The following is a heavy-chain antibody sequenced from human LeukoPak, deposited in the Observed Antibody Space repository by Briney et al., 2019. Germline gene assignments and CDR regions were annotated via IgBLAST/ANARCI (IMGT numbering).Heavy chain of an antibody. V-gene: IGHV3-43*02. D-gene: IGHD5-18*01. Sequence: PGGSLRLSCAASGFTFDDYAMHWVRQAPGKGLEWVSLISGDGDGTYYSDSVKGRFTISRDNSKNSLYPQMNSLRTEDSALYYCAKDRIMAYLDTADAFDICGQGTMVTVSS. J-gene: IGHJ3*02. CDR1: GFTFDDYA. CDR3: AKDRIMAYLDTADAFDI. CDR2: ISGDGDGT.